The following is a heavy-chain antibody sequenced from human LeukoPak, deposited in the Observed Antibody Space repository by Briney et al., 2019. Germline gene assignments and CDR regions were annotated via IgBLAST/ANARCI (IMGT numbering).Heavy chain of an antibody. CDR2: INHSGST. V-gene: IGHV4-34*01. CDR1: GGSFSGYY. D-gene: IGHD1-26*01. CDR3: ARRGDSGSLDY. J-gene: IGHJ4*02. Sequence: PSETLSLTCAVYGGSFSGYYWSWIRQPPGKGLEWIGEINHSGSTNYNPSLKSRVTISVDTSKNQFSLKLSSVTAADTAVYYCARRGDSGSLDYWGQGTLVTVSS.